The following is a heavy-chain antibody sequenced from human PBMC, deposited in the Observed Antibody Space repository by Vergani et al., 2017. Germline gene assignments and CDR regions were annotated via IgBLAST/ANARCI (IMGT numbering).Heavy chain of an antibody. J-gene: IGHJ6*02. CDR1: GGSFNTYY. CDR3: ARVMYRDEASTGYRLEGMDI. CDR2: IYSTGST. D-gene: IGHD3-9*01. V-gene: IGHV4-59*13. Sequence: QVQLPESGPRLVRPSQTLSLTCTVSGGSFNTYYWSWIRQSPGKGLEWIGYIYSTGSTNYNPSLNSRVTMSVDTSKNQFSLKLRSVTAADTAVYFCARVMYRDEASTGYRLEGMDIWGQGTTVTISS.